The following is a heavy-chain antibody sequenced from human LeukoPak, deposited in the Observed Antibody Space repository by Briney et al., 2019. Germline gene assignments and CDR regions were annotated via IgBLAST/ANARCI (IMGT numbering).Heavy chain of an antibody. CDR2: INHSGST. Sequence: SETLSLTCAVYGVSFSGYYWSWIRQPPGKGLEWIGEINHSGSTNYNPSLKSRVTISVDTSKNQFSLKLSSVTAADTAVYYCASARQLPVDYWGQGTLVTVSS. V-gene: IGHV4-34*01. CDR1: GVSFSGYY. CDR3: ASARQLPVDY. J-gene: IGHJ4*02. D-gene: IGHD6-6*01.